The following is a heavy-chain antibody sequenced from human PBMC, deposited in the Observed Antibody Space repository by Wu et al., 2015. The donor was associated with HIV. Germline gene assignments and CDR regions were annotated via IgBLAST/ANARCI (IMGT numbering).Heavy chain of an antibody. Sequence: QVQLVQSGAEVKKPGASVKVSCKVSGYTLTELSMHWVRQAPGKGLEWMGGFDPEDGEAIYAQKFQGRVTMTEDTSTDTAYMELSSLRSEDTAVYYCATVYSSGWYTRWDLRYWGQGTLVTVSS. V-gene: IGHV1-24*01. J-gene: IGHJ4*01. CDR3: ATVYSSGWYTRWDLRY. CDR2: FDPEDGEA. CDR1: GYTLTELS. D-gene: IGHD6-19*01.